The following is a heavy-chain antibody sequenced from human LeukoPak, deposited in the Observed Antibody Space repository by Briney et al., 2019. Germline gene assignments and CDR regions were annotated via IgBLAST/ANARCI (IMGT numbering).Heavy chain of an antibody. CDR3: ARSSSSWTPQEYYFDY. CDR2: IYYSGST. D-gene: IGHD6-13*01. CDR1: GGSISSSSYY. Sequence: SETLSLTCTVSGGSISSSSYYWGWIRQPPGKGLEWIGSIYYSGSTYYNPSLKSRVTISVDTSKNQFSLKLSSVTAVDTAVYYCARSSSSWTPQEYYFDYWGQGTLVTVSS. V-gene: IGHV4-39*01. J-gene: IGHJ4*02.